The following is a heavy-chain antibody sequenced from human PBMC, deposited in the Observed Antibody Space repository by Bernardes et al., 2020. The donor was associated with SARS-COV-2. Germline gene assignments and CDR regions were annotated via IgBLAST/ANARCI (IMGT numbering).Heavy chain of an antibody. CDR1: GFSVINNY. CDR2: IYNTQNT. Sequence: GGSRRLSCTASGFSVINNYMSWFRQSPGKGLEWVATIYNTQNTRYADSVKGRFTISIDTSKNTLNLQMNSLKTADTAVYFCARVASGSPFDHWGRGTLVTVSS. CDR3: ARVASGSPFDH. D-gene: IGHD6-19*01. V-gene: IGHV3-66*02. J-gene: IGHJ4*02.